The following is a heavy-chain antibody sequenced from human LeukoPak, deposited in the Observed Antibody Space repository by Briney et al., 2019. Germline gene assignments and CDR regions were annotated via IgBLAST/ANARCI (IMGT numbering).Heavy chain of an antibody. CDR2: MNPNSGNT. CDR3: AASYCGGDCYSRAPFDP. Sequence: GASVKVSCKASGYTFTSYDINWVRQATGQGLEWMGWMNPNSGNTGYAQKFQGRVTITRNTSISTAYMELSSLRSEDTAVYYCAASYCGGDCYSRAPFDPWGQGTLVTVSS. V-gene: IGHV1-8*03. CDR1: GYTFTSYD. J-gene: IGHJ5*02. D-gene: IGHD2-21*02.